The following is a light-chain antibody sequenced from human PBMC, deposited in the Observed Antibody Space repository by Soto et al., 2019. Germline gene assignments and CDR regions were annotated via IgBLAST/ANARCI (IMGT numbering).Light chain of an antibody. J-gene: IGKJ1*01. CDR3: QQYNNWPRT. CDR1: QSVSSN. V-gene: IGKV3-15*01. Sequence: EIVMPQSPATLSVSPGERATLSCRASQSVSSNLAWYQQKPGQAPRLLIYGASTRGTGIPARFSGSGSGTEFTLTISSLQSEDFAVYYCQQYNNWPRTFGQGTKVEIK. CDR2: GAS.